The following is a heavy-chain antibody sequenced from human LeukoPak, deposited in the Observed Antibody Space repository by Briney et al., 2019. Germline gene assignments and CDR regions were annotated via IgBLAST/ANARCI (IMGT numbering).Heavy chain of an antibody. CDR2: ISTSGGHT. Sequence: GGSLRLSCAASGFAFSSNAMSWVRQAPGKGLEWVSSISTSGGHTYYADSVKGRFTISRDNSKNTLYLQMNSLRAEDSAVYYCARAPPTDWYFDLWGRGTLFTVSS. D-gene: IGHD4-17*01. CDR1: GFAFSSNA. CDR3: ARAPPTDWYFDL. V-gene: IGHV3-23*01. J-gene: IGHJ2*01.